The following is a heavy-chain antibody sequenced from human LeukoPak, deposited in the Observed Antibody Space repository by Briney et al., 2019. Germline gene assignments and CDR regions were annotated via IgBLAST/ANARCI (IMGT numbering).Heavy chain of an antibody. V-gene: IGHV3-53*01. CDR2: IYSGGST. J-gene: IGHJ4*02. CDR3: ARANTYYDFWKAFDY. D-gene: IGHD3-3*01. CDR1: GFTVSSNY. Sequence: GGSLRLSCAASGFTVSSNYMSWVRQAPGKGLEWVSVIYSGGSTYYADSVKGRFTISRDNSKNTLYLQMNSLRAEDTAVYYCARANTYYDFWKAFDYWGQGTLVAVSS.